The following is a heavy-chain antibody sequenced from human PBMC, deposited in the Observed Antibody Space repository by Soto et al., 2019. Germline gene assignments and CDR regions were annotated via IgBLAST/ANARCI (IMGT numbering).Heavy chain of an antibody. CDR2: VNPIVSMS. J-gene: IGHJ4*02. CDR1: GDTFNFYS. D-gene: IGHD3-10*01. V-gene: IGHV1-69*02. CDR3: ASSYGSGYRALDY. Sequence: QVQLVQSGAEVKRPGSSVKVSCKASGDTFNFYSINWVRQAPGLGLEWMGRVNPIVSMSNYAQKFQGRVTMTAAKPTSPAYMELSSMRSEDTCIYYCASSYGSGYRALDYWGQGALVTVSS.